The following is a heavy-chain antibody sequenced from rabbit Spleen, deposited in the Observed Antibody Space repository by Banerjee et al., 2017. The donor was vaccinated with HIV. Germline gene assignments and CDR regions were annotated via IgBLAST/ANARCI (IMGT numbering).Heavy chain of an antibody. D-gene: IGHD6-1*01. J-gene: IGHJ4*01. CDR2: IYAGSGGST. Sequence: QSLEESGGDLVKPGASLTLTCTASGFSFSSNYYMCWVRQAPGKGLEWIACIYAGSGGSTYYASWAKGRFTISKTSSTTVTLQMTSLTAADTATYFCASAYSDIYFSLWGPGTLVTVS. CDR1: GFSFSSNYY. V-gene: IGHV1S40*01. CDR3: ASAYSDIYFSL.